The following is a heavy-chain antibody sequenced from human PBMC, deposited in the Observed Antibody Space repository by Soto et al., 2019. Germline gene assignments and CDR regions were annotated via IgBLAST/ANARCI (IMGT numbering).Heavy chain of an antibody. J-gene: IGHJ3*02. Sequence: QVHLVQSGAEVKKPGASMKVSCKASGYTFTSYGITWVRQAPGQGLEWMGWISAYNGNTNYAQKLQGRVTMTTDTSTSTAYMELRNLRSDDTAVYYCARDYSSGWQKGAFDIWGQGTMVTVSS. CDR3: ARDYSSGWQKGAFDI. CDR1: GYTFTSYG. V-gene: IGHV1-18*01. CDR2: ISAYNGNT. D-gene: IGHD6-19*01.